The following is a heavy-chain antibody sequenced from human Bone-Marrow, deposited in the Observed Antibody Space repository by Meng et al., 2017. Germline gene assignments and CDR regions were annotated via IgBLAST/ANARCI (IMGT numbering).Heavy chain of an antibody. Sequence: QVQLVQAGAKVKKPGASVKVSCKVSGYTLTELSMHWVRQAPGKGLEWMGGFDPEDGETIYAQKFQGRVTMTEDTSTDTAYMELSSLRSEDTAVYYCATHRDIVVGLAYYFDYWGQGTLVTVSS. D-gene: IGHD2-2*01. CDR2: FDPEDGET. V-gene: IGHV1-24*01. CDR3: ATHRDIVVGLAYYFDY. CDR1: GYTLTELS. J-gene: IGHJ4*02.